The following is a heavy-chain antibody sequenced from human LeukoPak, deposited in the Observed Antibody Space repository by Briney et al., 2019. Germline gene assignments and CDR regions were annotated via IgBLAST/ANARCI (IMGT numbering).Heavy chain of an antibody. CDR3: ARGSRYYDSSDSFDI. CDR1: GGSISSYY. J-gene: IGHJ3*02. CDR2: IYYSGST. Sequence: PSETLSLTCTVSGGSISSYYWSWIRQPPGKGLEWIGYIYYSGSTNYNPSLKSRVTISVDTYKRQFSLKLTSVTARNTAVYHCARGSRYYDSSDSFDIWGQGTMVTVSS. D-gene: IGHD3-22*01. V-gene: IGHV4-59*01.